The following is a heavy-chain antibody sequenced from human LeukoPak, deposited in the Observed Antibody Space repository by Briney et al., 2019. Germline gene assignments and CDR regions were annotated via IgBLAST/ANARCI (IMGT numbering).Heavy chain of an antibody. J-gene: IGHJ6*03. CDR2: IRYDGSNK. Sequence: SGGSLRLSCAASGFTFSSYGMHWVRQAPGKGLEWVAFIRYDGSNKYYADSVKGRFTISRDNSKNTLYLQMNSLRAEDTAVYYCAKDRGYYYYYMDVWGKGTTVTVSS. CDR3: AKDRGYYYYYMDV. V-gene: IGHV3-30*02. CDR1: GFTFSSYG. D-gene: IGHD3-10*01.